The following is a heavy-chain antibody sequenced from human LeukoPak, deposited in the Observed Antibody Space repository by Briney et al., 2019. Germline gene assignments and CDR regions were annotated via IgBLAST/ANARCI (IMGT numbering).Heavy chain of an antibody. J-gene: IGHJ5*02. CDR1: GYSFTSFW. CDR3: ARQKSIGSARWFDP. Sequence: GESLKISCKASGYSFTSFWIVWVRQLPGGGLEWMGSVYPGDSDTRYSPSFQGHVTISADKSIKTAYLQWSSLTASDTAMYYCARQKSIGSARWFDPWGQGSLVTVSS. D-gene: IGHD3-3*02. CDR2: VYPGDSDT. V-gene: IGHV5-51*01.